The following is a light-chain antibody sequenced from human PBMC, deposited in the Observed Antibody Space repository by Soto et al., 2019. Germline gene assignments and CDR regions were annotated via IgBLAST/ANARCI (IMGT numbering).Light chain of an antibody. Sequence: QLVLTQPASVSGSPGQSITISCSGTSSDVGSYDYVSWYQQHPGNAPKLMIYDVSNRPSGVSNRFSGSKSVNTASLTISGLQAEDEADYYCNSYTRSNTWVFGGGTQLTVL. CDR3: NSYTRSNTWV. V-gene: IGLV2-14*03. J-gene: IGLJ3*02. CDR2: DVS. CDR1: SSDVGSYDY.